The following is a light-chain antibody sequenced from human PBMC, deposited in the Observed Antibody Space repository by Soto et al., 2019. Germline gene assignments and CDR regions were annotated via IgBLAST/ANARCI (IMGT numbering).Light chain of an antibody. CDR1: SSDVGGYNY. Sequence: QSALTQPPSASGSPGQSVTISCTGTSSDVGGYNYVSWYQQYPGKAPKLIIYEVSKRPSGVPDRFSGSKSGNTASLTVSGLQAEDEADYCCFSYAGSNNVVVFGGGTKLTVL. V-gene: IGLV2-8*01. CDR3: FSYAGSNNVVV. CDR2: EVS. J-gene: IGLJ2*01.